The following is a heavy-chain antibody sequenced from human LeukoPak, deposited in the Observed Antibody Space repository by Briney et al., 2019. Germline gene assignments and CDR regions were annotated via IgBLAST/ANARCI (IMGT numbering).Heavy chain of an antibody. CDR3: ARRVVIPGYYYYGMDV. J-gene: IGHJ6*02. CDR1: GFIFSSYD. V-gene: IGHV3-66*01. Sequence: LSGGSLRLSCAASGFIFSSYDISWVRQAPGKGLEWVSVIYSGGSTYYADSVKGRFTISRDNSKNTLYLQMNSLRAEDTAVYYCARRVVIPGYYYYGMDVWGQGTTVTVSS. CDR2: IYSGGST. D-gene: IGHD3-3*01.